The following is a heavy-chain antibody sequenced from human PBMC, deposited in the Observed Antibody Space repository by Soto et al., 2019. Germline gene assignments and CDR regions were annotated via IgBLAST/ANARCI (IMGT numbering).Heavy chain of an antibody. CDR2: NSPHNGNT. CDR1: GYTFNTYV. CDR3: ARDTGNSFVY. Sequence: HVQLVQSGGELKKPGASVKVSCNTSGYTFNTYVITWVRQAPGQGLEWMGWNSPHNGNTNYAEKFQGRVTMTADTITKTAYMELRNLRIDDTAVYYCARDTGNSFVYWGQGTPVTVSS. J-gene: IGHJ4*02. V-gene: IGHV1-18*01.